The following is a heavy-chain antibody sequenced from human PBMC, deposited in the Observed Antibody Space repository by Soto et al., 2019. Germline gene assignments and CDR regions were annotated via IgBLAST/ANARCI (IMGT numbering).Heavy chain of an antibody. V-gene: IGHV1-3*01. Sequence: ASVKVSCKASGYTFTSYSMHSLRQAPGQRLEWMGWINAGNGNTKYSQKFQGRVTITRDTSASTAYMELSSLRSEDTAVYYCSRVNLLRYFDWSERNWFDPWGQGTLVTVS. CDR2: INAGNGNT. D-gene: IGHD3-9*01. CDR1: GYTFTSYS. J-gene: IGHJ5*02. CDR3: SRVNLLRYFDWSERNWFDP.